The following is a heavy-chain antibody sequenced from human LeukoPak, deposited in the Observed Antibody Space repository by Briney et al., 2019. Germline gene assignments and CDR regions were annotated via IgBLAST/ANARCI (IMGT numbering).Heavy chain of an antibody. J-gene: IGHJ3*02. CDR2: INHSGST. D-gene: IGHD5-18*01. CDR3: ARYTAMVAFHAHGFDI. Sequence: PSETLSLTCAVYGGSFSGYYWSWIRQPPGKGLEWIGEINHSGSTNYNPSLKSRVTISVDTSKNQFSLRLRSVTAADTAVYYCARYTAMVAFHAHGFDIWGQGTMVTVS. CDR1: GGSFSGYY. V-gene: IGHV4-34*01.